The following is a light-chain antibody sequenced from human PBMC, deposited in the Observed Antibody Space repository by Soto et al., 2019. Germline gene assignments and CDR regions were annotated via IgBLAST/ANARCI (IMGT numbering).Light chain of an antibody. CDR3: QQYESTPPT. CDR1: QSVLYSSNNKNY. V-gene: IGKV4-1*01. CDR2: WTS. Sequence: DIVMTQSPDYLAVSLGEMATINCKSSQSVLYSSNNKNYLAWYQQRPGQPPKLLIYWTSTRESGVPDRFSGSGSGTDFTLTITSLQAEDVAVYYCQQYESTPPTFGQGTKLEIK. J-gene: IGKJ2*01.